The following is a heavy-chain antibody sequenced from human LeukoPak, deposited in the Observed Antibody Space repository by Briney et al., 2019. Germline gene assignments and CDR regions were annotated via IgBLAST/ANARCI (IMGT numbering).Heavy chain of an antibody. CDR1: GYAFNGYY. V-gene: IGHV1-2*02. CDR2: INPNSGVT. CDR3: ASILSYCSSTTCYATGMDV. D-gene: IGHD2-2*01. Sequence: ASVTVSCMASGYAFNGYYMDWVRQAPGEGREWMGWINPNSGVTNYAQKFQGRVTMTRDTSISTAYMELSRLRSDDTAVYYCASILSYCSSTTCYATGMDVWGKGTTVTVSS. J-gene: IGHJ6*04.